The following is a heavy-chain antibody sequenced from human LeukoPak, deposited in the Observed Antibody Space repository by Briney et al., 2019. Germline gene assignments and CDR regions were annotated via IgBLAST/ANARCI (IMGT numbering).Heavy chain of an antibody. Sequence: GGSLRLSCAASGFTFSSYAMHWARQAPGKGLEWVAVISYDGSNKYYADSVKGRFTISRDNSKNTLYLQMNSLRAEDTAVYYCARGRAAAGTIDYWGQGTLVTVSS. J-gene: IGHJ4*02. CDR3: ARGRAAAGTIDY. CDR1: GFTFSSYA. D-gene: IGHD6-13*01. V-gene: IGHV3-30-3*01. CDR2: ISYDGSNK.